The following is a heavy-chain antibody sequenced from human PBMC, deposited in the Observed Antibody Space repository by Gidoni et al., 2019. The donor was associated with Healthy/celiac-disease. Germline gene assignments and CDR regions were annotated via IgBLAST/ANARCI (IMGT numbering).Heavy chain of an antibody. J-gene: IGHJ5*02. CDR2: INAGNGNT. CDR1: GYTFTSYA. CDR3: ARGPRGNNECDP. D-gene: IGHD3-10*01. Sequence: QVQLVQSGAEVTKPGASVNVSCKASGYTFTSYAMHWVRQAPGQRLEWMGWINAGNGNTKYSQKFQGRVTITRDTSASTAYMELSSMRSEDTAVYYCARGPRGNNECDPWGQGTLVTVSS. V-gene: IGHV1-3*01.